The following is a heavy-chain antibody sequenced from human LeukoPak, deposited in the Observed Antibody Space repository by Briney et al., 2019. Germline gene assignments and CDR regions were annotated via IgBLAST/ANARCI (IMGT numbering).Heavy chain of an antibody. V-gene: IGHV3-21*01. J-gene: IGHJ3*02. D-gene: IGHD2-21*02. CDR2: ISSSSSYI. Sequence: PGGSLRLSCAASGFTFSSYSMNWVRQAPGKGLEWVSSISSSSSYIYYADSVKGRFTIFRDNAKNSLYLQMNSLRAEDTAVYYCASAVVVTAGRAFDIWGQGTMVTVSS. CDR1: GFTFSSYS. CDR3: ASAVVVTAGRAFDI.